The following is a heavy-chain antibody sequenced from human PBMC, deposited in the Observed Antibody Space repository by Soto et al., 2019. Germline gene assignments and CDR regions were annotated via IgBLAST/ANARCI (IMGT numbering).Heavy chain of an antibody. Sequence: QVQLQESGPGLVKPSQTLSLTCTVSGGSISSGGYYWSWIRQHPGKGLEWIGYIYYSGNTYYNPSLTSRVTIAEDTSKTQFSLKLSSVTAADTAVYYCARATYYYDSSGYSDRVLDYWGQGTRVTVSS. CDR3: ARATYYYDSSGYSDRVLDY. CDR2: IYYSGNT. J-gene: IGHJ4*02. CDR1: GGSISSGGYY. D-gene: IGHD3-22*01. V-gene: IGHV4-31*03.